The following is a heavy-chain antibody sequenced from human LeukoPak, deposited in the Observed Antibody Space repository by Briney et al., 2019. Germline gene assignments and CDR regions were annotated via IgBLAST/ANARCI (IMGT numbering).Heavy chain of an antibody. CDR3: ARSSHSVPRFDP. Sequence: ASVKVSCKASGYTFTGYYMHWVRQAPGQGLEWMGWINPNSGGTNYAQKFQGRVTMTRDMSTSTVYMELSSLRSEDTAVYYCARSSHSVPRFDPWGQGTLVTVSS. CDR2: INPNSGGT. D-gene: IGHD2-2*01. J-gene: IGHJ5*02. CDR1: GYTFTGYY. V-gene: IGHV1-2*02.